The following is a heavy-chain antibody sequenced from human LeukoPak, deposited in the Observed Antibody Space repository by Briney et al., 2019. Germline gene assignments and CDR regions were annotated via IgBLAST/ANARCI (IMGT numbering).Heavy chain of an antibody. CDR2: IYPDSGGT. V-gene: IGHV1-2*02. D-gene: IGHD1-1*01. CDR3: AIHPTGSRSAFEY. J-gene: IGHJ4*02. CDR1: GYTFTGYF. Sequence: GASVKVSCKASGYTFTGYFLHWVRQAPGQGLEWMGWIYPDSGGTNFAQKFQGRVTMTRDTSISTTYMELSRLRSEDTAVYYCAIHPTGSRSAFEYWGQGTLVTVSS.